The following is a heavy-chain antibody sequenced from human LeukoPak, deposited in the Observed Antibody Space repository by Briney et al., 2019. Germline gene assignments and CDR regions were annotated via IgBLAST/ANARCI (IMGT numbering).Heavy chain of an antibody. CDR2: ISYSGST. Sequence: PSETLSLTCTVSGGSITGYYWSWIRQPPGKGLEWIGYISYSGSTNSNPSLKSRVTMSVDTSKNQFSLKLSSVTAADTAVYYCARIHRYCSGGACYVLDNWGQGTLVAVSS. CDR3: ARIHRYCSGGACYVLDN. CDR1: GGSITGYY. V-gene: IGHV4-59*01. J-gene: IGHJ4*02. D-gene: IGHD2-15*01.